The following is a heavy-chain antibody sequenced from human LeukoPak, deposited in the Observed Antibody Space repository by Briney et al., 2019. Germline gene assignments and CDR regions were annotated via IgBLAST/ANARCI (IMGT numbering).Heavy chain of an antibody. Sequence: SETLSLTCTVSGYSISSGYYWGWIRQPPGQGLEWIASIYLGETTYYKPSLKSRLTISVDTSKNQLSLKLSSVTAADTAVYYCASNWGDFDYWGRGTLVTVSS. CDR2: IYLGETT. J-gene: IGHJ4*02. D-gene: IGHD7-27*01. CDR3: ASNWGDFDY. CDR1: GYSISSGYY. V-gene: IGHV4-38-2*02.